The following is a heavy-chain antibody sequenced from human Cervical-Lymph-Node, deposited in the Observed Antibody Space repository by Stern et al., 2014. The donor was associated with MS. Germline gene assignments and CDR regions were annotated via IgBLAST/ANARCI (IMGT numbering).Heavy chain of an antibody. J-gene: IGHJ4*02. Sequence: EVQLEESGPEVKRPGESLKISCQASGYTFTSYWIGWVRQMPGKGLEGIAIIFPGGSDIRYSPSFQGQVTISADKSSSTAYLQWNNLKASDTAIYYCARQRYFDYWGQGTLVTVSS. CDR3: ARQRYFDY. V-gene: IGHV5-51*01. CDR1: GYTFTSYW. CDR2: IFPGGSDI.